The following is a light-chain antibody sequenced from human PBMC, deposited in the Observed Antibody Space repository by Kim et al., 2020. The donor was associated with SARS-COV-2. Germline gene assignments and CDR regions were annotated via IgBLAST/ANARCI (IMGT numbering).Light chain of an antibody. V-gene: IGLV3-19*01. J-gene: IGLJ2*01. Sequence: SSELTQDPAVSVALGQTVRITCQGDSLRSYYASWYQQKPGQAPVLFIYGKNNRPSGIPDRFSGSSSGNTASLTITGAQAEDEADYYCNSRDSSGNHVVFGGGTQLTVL. CDR2: GKN. CDR3: NSRDSSGNHVV. CDR1: SLRSYY.